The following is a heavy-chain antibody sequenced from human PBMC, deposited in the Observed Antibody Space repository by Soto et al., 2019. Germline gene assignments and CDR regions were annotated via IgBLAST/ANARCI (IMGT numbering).Heavy chain of an antibody. Sequence: EXLKITRNGSDYSFTSDWISWVRHMPGKGLEWMGRIDPSDSYTNYSPSFQGHVTISADKSISTAYLQWSSLKASDTAMYYCARQEGYTAMATRGIDYWGQGTLVTVSS. CDR2: IDPSDSYT. CDR1: DYSFTSDW. D-gene: IGHD5-18*01. V-gene: IGHV5-10-1*01. J-gene: IGHJ4*02. CDR3: ARQEGYTAMATRGIDY.